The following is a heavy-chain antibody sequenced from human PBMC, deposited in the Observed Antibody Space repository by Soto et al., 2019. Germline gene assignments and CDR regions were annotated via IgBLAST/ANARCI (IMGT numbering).Heavy chain of an antibody. D-gene: IGHD3-16*01. V-gene: IGHV1-69*08. CDR2: IIPILGET. J-gene: IGHJ6*02. CDR1: GTIFSSYT. CDR3: ARGLGGRMDD. Sequence: QVQLVQSGAEVKKPGSSVRVSCKASGTIFSSYTISWVRQAPGQGLEWMGRIIPILGETNSAQKFQGRVTLTADKSTNTAYMDLNSRRLEDTAVYYCARGLGGRMDDWGQGTTVTVSS.